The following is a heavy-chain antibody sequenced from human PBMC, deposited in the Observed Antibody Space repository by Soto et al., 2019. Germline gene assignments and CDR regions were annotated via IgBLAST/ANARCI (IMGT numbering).Heavy chain of an antibody. Sequence: EVQLVQSGAEVKKPGESLKISCKGSGYTFISYWIGWVRQMPGKGLEWMGIIYPTDSDTRYSPSFQGQVTISADKSISAAYLQWNSLKASDTAMYFCARLSTTNRPPDYWGQGTLVTVSS. D-gene: IGHD1-7*01. CDR1: GYTFISYW. CDR2: IYPTDSDT. V-gene: IGHV5-51*03. CDR3: ARLSTTNRPPDY. J-gene: IGHJ4*02.